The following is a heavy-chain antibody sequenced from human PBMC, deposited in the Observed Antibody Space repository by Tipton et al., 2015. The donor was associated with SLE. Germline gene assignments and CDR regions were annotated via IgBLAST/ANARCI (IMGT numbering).Heavy chain of an antibody. CDR2: ISYDGSNK. CDR3: ARVGYCSSTSGYGCAFDI. D-gene: IGHD2-2*01. CDR1: GFTFSSYA. V-gene: IGHV3-30-3*01. Sequence: SLRLSCAASGFTFSSYAMRWVRQAPGKGLEWVAVISYDGSNKYYADSVKGRFTISRDNSKNTLYLQMNSLRAEDTAVYYCARVGYCSSTSGYGCAFDIWGQGTMVTVSS. J-gene: IGHJ3*02.